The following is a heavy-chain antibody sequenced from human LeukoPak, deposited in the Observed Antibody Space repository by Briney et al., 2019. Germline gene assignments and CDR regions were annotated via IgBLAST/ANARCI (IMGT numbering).Heavy chain of an antibody. Sequence: SETLSLTCTVSGGSVSSGSYYWSWIRQPPGKGLEWIGYIYYSGSTNYNPSLRSRVTISVDTSKNQFSLKLSSVTAADTAVYYCAREGGFYRPLDYSGQGTLVTVSS. CDR2: IYYSGST. D-gene: IGHD3-3*01. CDR3: AREGGFYRPLDY. V-gene: IGHV4-61*01. J-gene: IGHJ4*02. CDR1: GGSVSSGSYY.